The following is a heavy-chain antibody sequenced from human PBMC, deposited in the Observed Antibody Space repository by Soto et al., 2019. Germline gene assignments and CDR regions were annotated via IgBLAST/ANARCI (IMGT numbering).Heavy chain of an antibody. CDR3: AKDPPLWEIAAAGISGAVYFDY. CDR2: ISGSGGST. CDR1: GFTFSSYA. J-gene: IGHJ4*02. Sequence: EVQLLESGGGLVQPGGSLRLSCAASGFTFSSYAMSWVRQAPGKGLEWVSAISGSGGSTYHADSVKGRFTISRDNSKNTLYLQMNSLRAEDTAVYYCAKDPPLWEIAAAGISGAVYFDYWGQGTLVTVSS. D-gene: IGHD6-13*01. V-gene: IGHV3-23*01.